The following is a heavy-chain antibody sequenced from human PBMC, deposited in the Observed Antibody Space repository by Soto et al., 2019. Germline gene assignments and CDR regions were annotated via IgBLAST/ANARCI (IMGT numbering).Heavy chain of an antibody. V-gene: IGHV3-33*01. Sequence: QVQLVESGGGVVQPGRSLRLSCAASGFTFSSYGMHWVRQAPGKGLELVAVIWYDGSNKYYADSLKGRFTISRDNSENTLYLQMNSLRAADTAVYYCERDYSGGSSAPDYWGQGTLVTVSS. CDR1: GFTFSSYG. J-gene: IGHJ4*02. CDR2: IWYDGSNK. CDR3: ERDYSGGSSAPDY. D-gene: IGHD2-15*01.